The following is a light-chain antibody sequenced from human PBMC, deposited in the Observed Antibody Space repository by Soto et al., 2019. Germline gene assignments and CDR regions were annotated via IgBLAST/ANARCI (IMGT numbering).Light chain of an antibody. CDR1: QSVSIW. CDR3: QHYNIYSEA. CDR2: DAS. V-gene: IGKV1-5*01. Sequence: DNHLNQSPATLSASVGDRVTITCRASQSVSIWLAWYRQKPGKAPEVLVWDASSLQRGVPSRFSGSGSGTEYTLTISSLQPDDFATYYCQHYNIYSEAFGQGTKVDIK. J-gene: IGKJ1*01.